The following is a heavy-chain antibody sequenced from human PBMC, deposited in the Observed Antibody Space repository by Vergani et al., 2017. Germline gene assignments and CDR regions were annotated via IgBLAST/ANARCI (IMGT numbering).Heavy chain of an antibody. J-gene: IGHJ4*02. CDR1: GVTFSSYG. Sequence: QVQLVESGGGVVQPGGSLRLSCAASGVTFSSYGMHWVRQAPGKGLEWVAFIRYDGSKKYYADSVTGRFTISRDKSKNTRYLQMNSLRAEDTAVYYCAKAFAPIAVAGSYFYYWGQGTLVTVSS. D-gene: IGHD6-19*01. V-gene: IGHV3-30*02. CDR2: IRYDGSKK. CDR3: AKAFAPIAVAGSYFYY.